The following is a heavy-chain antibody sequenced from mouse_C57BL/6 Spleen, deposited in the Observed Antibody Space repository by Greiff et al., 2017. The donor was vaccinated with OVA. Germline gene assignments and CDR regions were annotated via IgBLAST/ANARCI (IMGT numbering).Heavy chain of an antibody. CDR1: GYSITSGYY. CDR2: ISYDGSN. D-gene: IGHD2-1*01. CDR3: AREGRIYYGLAWFAY. J-gene: IGHJ3*01. V-gene: IGHV3-6*01. Sequence: EVQVVESGPGLVKPSQSLSLTCSVTGYSITSGYYWNWIRQFPGNKLEWMGYISYDGSNNYNPSLKNRISITRDTSKNQFFLKLNSVTTEDTATYYCAREGRIYYGLAWFAYWGQGTLVTVSA.